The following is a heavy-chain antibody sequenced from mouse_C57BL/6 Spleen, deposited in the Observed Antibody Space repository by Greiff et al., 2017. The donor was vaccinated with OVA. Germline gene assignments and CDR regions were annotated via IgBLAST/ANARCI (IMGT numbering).Heavy chain of an antibody. CDR3: ARFDLLITTVYAMDY. CDR2: IYPGSGST. J-gene: IGHJ4*01. V-gene: IGHV1-55*01. Sequence: VQLQQPGAELVKPGASVKMSCKASGYTFTSYWITWVKQRPGQGLEGIGDIYPGSGSTNYNEKFKSKATLTVDTSSSTAYMQLSSLTSEDSAVYYCARFDLLITTVYAMDYWGQGTSVTVSS. CDR1: GYTFTSYW. D-gene: IGHD1-1*01.